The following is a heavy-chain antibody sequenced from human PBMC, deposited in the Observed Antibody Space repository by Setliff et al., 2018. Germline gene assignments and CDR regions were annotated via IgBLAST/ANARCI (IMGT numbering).Heavy chain of an antibody. V-gene: IGHV1-2*06. J-gene: IGHJ3*02. D-gene: IGHD3-16*01. CDR1: GYTFTGYY. CDR2: INPGSGAT. CDR3: ARGGGGDSDAFDI. Sequence: ASVKVSCKASGYTFTGYYMYWVRQAPGQGLEWIGRINPGSGATIYAQKFQGGVTMTSDTSISTAYMELGRLRSDDTAVYFCARGGGGDSDAFDIWGQGTMVTVSS.